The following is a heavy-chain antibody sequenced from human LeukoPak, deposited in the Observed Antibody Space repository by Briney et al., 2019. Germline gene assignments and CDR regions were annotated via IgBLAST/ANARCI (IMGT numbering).Heavy chain of an antibody. CDR1: GLTFNNFW. D-gene: IGHD2/OR15-2a*01. CDR2: INGDGSEN. CDR3: ARKGGIYCNDGCFHDAFDI. J-gene: IGHJ3*02. V-gene: IGHV3-7*01. Sequence: GGSLRLSCAASGLTFNNFWMNWVRQAPGKGPEWVANINGDGSENHSVASVKGRFTISRDNAKNSLYLQMNSLRGEDTAVYYCARKGGIYCNDGCFHDAFDIWGQGTTVTVSS.